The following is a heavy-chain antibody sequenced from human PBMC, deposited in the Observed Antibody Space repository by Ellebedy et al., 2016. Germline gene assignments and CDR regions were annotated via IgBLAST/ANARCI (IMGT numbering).Heavy chain of an antibody. CDR2: IKNDESEK. V-gene: IGHV3-7*03. J-gene: IGHJ2*01. Sequence: GESLKISCEASGFTFSDYAMNWVRQAPGQGLEWVANIKNDESEKYFVDSVKGRFTISRDNAKNSLYLQMSSLRAEDTAVYYCARDRRYFDLWGRGTRVTVSS. CDR3: ARDRRYFDL. CDR1: GFTFSDYA.